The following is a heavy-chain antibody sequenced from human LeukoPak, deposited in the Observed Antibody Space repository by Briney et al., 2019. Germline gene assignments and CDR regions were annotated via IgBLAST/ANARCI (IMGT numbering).Heavy chain of an antibody. V-gene: IGHV3-7*01. CDR2: IKPDGSQR. CDR3: ARDDASSSFTY. Sequence: GGSLGLSCAASGFRFRDYWMDWLRQAPGMGLEWVASIKPDGSQRDYVDSVKGRFTISRDNAQNSLYLQMNSLRVEDTAVYYCARDDASSSFTYWGQGALVTVSS. J-gene: IGHJ4*02. CDR1: GFRFRDYW. D-gene: IGHD3-16*01.